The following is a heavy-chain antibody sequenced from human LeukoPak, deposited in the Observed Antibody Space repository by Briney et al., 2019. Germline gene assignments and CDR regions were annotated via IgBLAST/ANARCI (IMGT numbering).Heavy chain of an antibody. CDR1: GFTFDDYG. CDR3: ARVKMSATVTGDAFDI. V-gene: IGHV3-20*04. D-gene: IGHD4-17*01. Sequence: GGSLRLSCAASGFTFDDYGMSWVRQAPGKGLEWVSGINWNGGSTGYADSVKGRFTISRDNAKNSLYLQTNSLRAEDTALYYCARVKMSATVTGDAFDIWGQGTMVTVSS. J-gene: IGHJ3*02. CDR2: INWNGGST.